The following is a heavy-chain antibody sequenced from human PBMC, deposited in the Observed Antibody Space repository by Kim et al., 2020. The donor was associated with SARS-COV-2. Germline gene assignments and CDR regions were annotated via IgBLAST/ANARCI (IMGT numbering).Heavy chain of an antibody. V-gene: IGHV4-34*01. D-gene: IGHD2-2*01. CDR2: INHSGST. CDR1: GGSFSGYY. CDR3: ASPHCSSTGCYRYYGMDV. J-gene: IGHJ6*02. Sequence: SETLSLTCAVYGGSFSGYYWSWIRQPPGKVLEWIGEINHSGSTNYNPSLKSRVTISVDTSKNQFSLKLSSVTAADTAVSYCASPHCSSTGCYRYYGMDVWGQGTTVTVSS.